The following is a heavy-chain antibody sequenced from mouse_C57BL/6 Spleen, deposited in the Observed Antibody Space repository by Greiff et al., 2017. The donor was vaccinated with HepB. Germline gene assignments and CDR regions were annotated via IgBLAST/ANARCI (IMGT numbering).Heavy chain of an antibody. CDR2: ISSGSSTI. J-gene: IGHJ2*01. V-gene: IGHV5-17*01. D-gene: IGHD4-1*01. Sequence: DVQLVESGGGLVKPGGSLKLSCAASGFTFSDYGMHWVRQAPEKGLEWVAYISSGSSTIYYADTVKGRFTISRDNAKNTLFLQMTSLRSEDTAMYYCASRHNWAYYFDYWGQGTTLTVSS. CDR1: GFTFSDYG. CDR3: ASRHNWAYYFDY.